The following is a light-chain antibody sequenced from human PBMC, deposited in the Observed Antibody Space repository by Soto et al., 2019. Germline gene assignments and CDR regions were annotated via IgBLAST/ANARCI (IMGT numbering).Light chain of an antibody. CDR1: QSVSIL. Sequence: IVIPQPPVPLSVSPGERAALSYSASQSVSILLAWYQQKPGQAPRLLIHGATTRATGIPARFSGSGSGTEFTLTISSLQSEDFAVYYCQQYNNWPRTVGQGTKVDIK. V-gene: IGKV3-15*01. CDR3: QQYNNWPRT. CDR2: GAT. J-gene: IGKJ1*01.